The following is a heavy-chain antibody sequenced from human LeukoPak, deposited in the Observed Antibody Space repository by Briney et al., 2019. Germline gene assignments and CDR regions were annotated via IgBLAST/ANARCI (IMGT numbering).Heavy chain of an antibody. D-gene: IGHD3-22*01. Sequence: QSGGSLRLSRAASGFTFSTYAMNWVRQAPGKGLEWVAVISYDGRQNYYADSVKGRFTISRDNSKNTLYLQMNSLRAEDTAVYYCARERDPMIVVVTDAFDIWGQGTMVTVSS. V-gene: IGHV3-30*04. CDR3: ARERDPMIVVVTDAFDI. CDR1: GFTFSTYA. J-gene: IGHJ3*02. CDR2: ISYDGRQN.